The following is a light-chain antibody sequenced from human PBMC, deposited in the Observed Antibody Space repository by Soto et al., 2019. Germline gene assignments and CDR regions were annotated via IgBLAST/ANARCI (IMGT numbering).Light chain of an antibody. CDR2: DAS. V-gene: IGKV1D-13*01. CDR3: QHFNNYPT. CDR1: QDISSA. Sequence: GARVTITCRASQDISSALAWYQQKPGKAPKLLMNDASSLESGVPSRFSGSGSGADFTLTISSLQPEDFATYYCQHFNNYPTFGQGTRLEIK. J-gene: IGKJ5*01.